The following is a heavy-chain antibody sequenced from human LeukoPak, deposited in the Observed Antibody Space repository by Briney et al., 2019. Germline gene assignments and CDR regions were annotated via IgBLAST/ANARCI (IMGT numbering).Heavy chain of an antibody. V-gene: IGHV3-74*01. J-gene: IGHJ3*02. CDR2: IRSDGSST. CDR1: GFTFSSYG. D-gene: IGHD3-10*01. Sequence: PGGSLRLSCAASGFTFSSYGMHWVRQAPGKGLVWVSGIRSDGSSTNYADSAKGRFTISRDNAKDTLYLQMSSLRDEDTAMYCCASVFGDYMAFDIWGQGTMVTVSS. CDR3: ASVFGDYMAFDI.